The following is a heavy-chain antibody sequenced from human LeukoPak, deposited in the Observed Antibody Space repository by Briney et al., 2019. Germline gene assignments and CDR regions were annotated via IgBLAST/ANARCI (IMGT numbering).Heavy chain of an antibody. CDR1: GFTFSSYS. V-gene: IGHV3-48*04. J-gene: IGHJ4*02. D-gene: IGHD6-6*01. Sequence: GGSLRLSCAASGFTFSSYSMNWVRQAPGKGLEWVSYISSSSSTIYYADSVKGRFTISRDNAKNSLYLQMNSLRVEDTAVYYCARFWSYSSSSGGYFDYWGQGTLVTVSS. CDR3: ARFWSYSSSSGGYFDY. CDR2: ISSSSSTI.